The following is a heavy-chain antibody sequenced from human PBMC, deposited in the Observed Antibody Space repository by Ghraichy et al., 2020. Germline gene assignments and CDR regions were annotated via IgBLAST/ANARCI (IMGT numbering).Heavy chain of an antibody. Sequence: ASVKVSCKASGYTFTGYYMHWVRQAPGQGLEWMGWINPNSGGTNYAQKFQGRVTMTRDTSISTAYMELSRLRSDDTAVYYCAREEFLPTSGYVPTYYFDYWGQGTLVTVSS. CDR2: INPNSGGT. V-gene: IGHV1-2*02. CDR1: GYTFTGYY. D-gene: IGHD5-12*01. CDR3: AREEFLPTSGYVPTYYFDY. J-gene: IGHJ4*02.